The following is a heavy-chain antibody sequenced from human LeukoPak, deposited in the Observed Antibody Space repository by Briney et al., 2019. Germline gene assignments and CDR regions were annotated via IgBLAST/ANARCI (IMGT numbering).Heavy chain of an antibody. CDR1: EFSVNSPY. D-gene: IGHD3-10*01. CDR3: ARGFGELYFDF. V-gene: IGHV3-66*01. Sequence: GGSLRLSCAAPEFSVNSPYMGWVRQAPGRGMEWLSTIYSGDGTHYAASAKGRFIIPRDISQNTLFLQLNSLRDEDTAVYHCARGFGELYFDFWGQGILVIVSS. J-gene: IGHJ4*02. CDR2: IYSGDGT.